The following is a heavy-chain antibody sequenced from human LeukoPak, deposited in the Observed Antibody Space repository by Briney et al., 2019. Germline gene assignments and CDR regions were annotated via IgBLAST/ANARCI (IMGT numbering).Heavy chain of an antibody. CDR1: GGSFSGYY. D-gene: IGHD4-17*01. J-gene: IGHJ4*02. Sequence: SETLSLTCAVYGGSFSGYYWSWIRQPPGKGLEWIGEINHSGSTTYNPSLKSRVTTSVDTSKNQISLRLSSVTAADTAVYYCARGGEAALADWGQGTLVTVSS. CDR2: INHSGST. V-gene: IGHV4-34*01. CDR3: ARGGEAALAD.